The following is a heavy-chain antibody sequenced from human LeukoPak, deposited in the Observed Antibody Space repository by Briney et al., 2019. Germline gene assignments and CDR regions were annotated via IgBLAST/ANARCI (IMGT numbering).Heavy chain of an antibody. V-gene: IGHV3-23*01. CDR3: AKDIAYYYSSRQDDY. CDR1: GFTFSTYA. D-gene: IGHD3-10*01. J-gene: IGHJ4*02. CDR2: ISGRGGST. Sequence: GGSLRLSCAASGFTFSTYAMSWVRQAPGKGLEWVSAISGRGGSTYYADSVEGRFTISRDNSKNTLYLQMNSLRAEDTAVYYCAKDIAYYYSSRQDDYWGQGTLVTVSS.